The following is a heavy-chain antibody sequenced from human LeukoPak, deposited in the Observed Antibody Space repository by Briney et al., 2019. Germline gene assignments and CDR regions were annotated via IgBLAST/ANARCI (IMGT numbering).Heavy chain of an antibody. V-gene: IGHV5-10-1*01. CDR3: ARQPRGTVVFDY. Sequence: GASLRISCTGSGYSYTNYWISWGRQMPGKGLEWMGRIDPSDSYINHSPSFQGHVSISADKSVSTTYLQWSRLKASDSAMYYCARQPRGTVVFDYWGQGTLVTVSS. J-gene: IGHJ4*02. CDR1: GYSYTNYW. CDR2: IDPSDSYI. D-gene: IGHD4-23*01.